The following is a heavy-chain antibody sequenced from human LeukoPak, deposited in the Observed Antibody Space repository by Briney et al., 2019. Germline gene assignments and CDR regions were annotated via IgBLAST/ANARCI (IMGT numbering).Heavy chain of an antibody. CDR1: GGSISSHY. CDR3: ARVSLAYCGGDCYSGYFDY. D-gene: IGHD2-21*02. J-gene: IGHJ4*02. CDR2: IYYSGST. V-gene: IGHV4-59*08. Sequence: PSETLSLTCTVSGGSISSHYWSWIRQPPGKGLEWIGYIYYSGSTNYNPSLKSRVTISVDTSKNQFSLKLSSVTAADTAVYYCARVSLAYCGGDCYSGYFDYWGQGTLVTVSS.